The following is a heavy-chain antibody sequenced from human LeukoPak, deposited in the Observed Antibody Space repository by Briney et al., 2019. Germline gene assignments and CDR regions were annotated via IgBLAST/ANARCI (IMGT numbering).Heavy chain of an antibody. CDR2: IYYSGST. V-gene: IGHV4-39*07. Sequence: PSETLSLTCTVSGGSISSSSYYWGWIRQPPGKGLEWIGSIYYSGSTYYNPSLKSRVTISVDTSKSQFSLKLSSVTAADTAVYYCARDRRDTAMVEYWGQGTLVTVSS. CDR3: ARDRRDTAMVEY. CDR1: GGSISSSSYY. D-gene: IGHD5-18*01. J-gene: IGHJ4*02.